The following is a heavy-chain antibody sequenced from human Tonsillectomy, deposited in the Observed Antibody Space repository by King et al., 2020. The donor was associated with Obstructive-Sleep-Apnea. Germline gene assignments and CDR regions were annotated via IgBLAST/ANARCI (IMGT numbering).Heavy chain of an antibody. D-gene: IGHD4-17*01. CDR1: GFTFSSYS. CDR2: ISSSSSYI. J-gene: IGHJ4*02. Sequence: VQLVESGGGLVKPAGSLRLSCAASGFTFSSYSMNWVRQAPGKGLEWVSSISSSSSYIYYADSVKGRFTISRDNAKNSLYLQMNSLRAEDTAVYYCARAGGDYVGAFDYWGQGTLVTVSS. V-gene: IGHV3-21*01. CDR3: ARAGGDYVGAFDY.